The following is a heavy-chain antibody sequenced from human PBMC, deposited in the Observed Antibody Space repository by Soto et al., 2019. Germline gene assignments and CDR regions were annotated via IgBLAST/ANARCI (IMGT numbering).Heavy chain of an antibody. CDR2: ISAGSSNI. CDR1: GFTFRTYY. Sequence: EVELVESGGGLVKPGGSLKLSCAASGFTFRTYYMIWVRQAPGKGLEWVSTISAGSSNIYYAPSVKGRFTISRDNAKNLLYLQINSLRADDTAVYYCARQYPSSSRHFDHWGQGTLVIVSS. V-gene: IGHV3-21*01. CDR3: ARQYPSSSRHFDH. J-gene: IGHJ4*02. D-gene: IGHD6-6*01.